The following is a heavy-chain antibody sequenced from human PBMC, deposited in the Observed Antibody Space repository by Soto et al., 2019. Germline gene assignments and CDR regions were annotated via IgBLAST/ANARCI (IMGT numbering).Heavy chain of an antibody. J-gene: IGHJ4*02. CDR3: AKGVGATYLFDY. CDR2: ISYDGSNK. CDR1: GFTFSSYG. Sequence: GGSLRLSCAAPGFTFSSYGMHWVRQAPGKGLEWVAVISYDGSNKYYADSVKGRFTISRDNSKNTLYLQMNSLRAEDTAVYYCAKGVGATYLFDYWGQGTLVTVSS. V-gene: IGHV3-30*18. D-gene: IGHD1-26*01.